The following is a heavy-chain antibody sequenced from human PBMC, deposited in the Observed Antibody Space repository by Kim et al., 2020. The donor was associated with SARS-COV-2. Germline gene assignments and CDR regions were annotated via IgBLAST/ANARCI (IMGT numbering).Heavy chain of an antibody. CDR2: INHSGST. V-gene: IGHV4-34*01. CDR3: ARGSPWYGMDV. CDR1: GGSFSGYY. J-gene: IGHJ6*02. Sequence: SETLSLTCAVYGGSFSGYYWSWIRQPPGKGLEWIGEINHSGSTNYNPSLKSRVTISVDTSKNQFSLKLSSVTAADTAVYYCARGSPWYGMDVWGQGTTVTVSS.